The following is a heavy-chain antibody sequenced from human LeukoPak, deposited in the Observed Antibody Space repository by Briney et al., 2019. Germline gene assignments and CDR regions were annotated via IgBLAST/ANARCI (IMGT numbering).Heavy chain of an antibody. CDR2: IYPRDSDT. CDR3: ARTRYGDSSGVEH. J-gene: IGHJ1*01. Sequence: GESPKTSCKGSGCGFRNCWVAWLRRMPGKGLEWMGIIYPRDSDTRYSPSFEGQVTISVDKSISTAFLQWSSLKASDSAMYYCARTRYGDSSGVEHWGQGSPVTVSS. CDR1: GCGFRNCW. V-gene: IGHV5-51*01. D-gene: IGHD4-17*01.